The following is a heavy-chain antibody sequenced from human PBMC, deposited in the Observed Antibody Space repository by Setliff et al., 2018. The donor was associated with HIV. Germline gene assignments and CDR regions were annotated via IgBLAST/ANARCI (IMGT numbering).Heavy chain of an antibody. CDR2: VYSGGST. V-gene: IGHV3-53*01. J-gene: IGHJ4*02. D-gene: IGHD3-22*01. CDR1: GFTVSSNY. CDR3: AGAYYYESSGYYWVY. Sequence: GESLKISCAASGFTVSSNYMSWVRQAPGKGLEWVSVVYSGGSTYYADSVKGRFAISRDNSKNTLYLQMNSPRAEDTAVYYCAGAYYYESSGYYWVYWGQGTLVTVSS.